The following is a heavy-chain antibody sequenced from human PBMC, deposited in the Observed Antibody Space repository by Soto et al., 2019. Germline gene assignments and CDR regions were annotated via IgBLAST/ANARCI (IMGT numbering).Heavy chain of an antibody. CDR2: IYNTGST. V-gene: IGHV4-61*03. D-gene: IGHD2-21*01. CDR1: GGSVSSGTYY. Sequence: QVQLQESGPGLVRPSETLSLTCTVSGGSVSSGTYYWSWLRQPPGKGLEWMGQIYNTGSTSYSPSLKCRVTISVDTSKKHFALRLTSVTAADTAVYFCARVLSLPIELVGYYCYGMDVWGQGTTVTVSS. CDR3: ARVLSLPIELVGYYCYGMDV. J-gene: IGHJ6*02.